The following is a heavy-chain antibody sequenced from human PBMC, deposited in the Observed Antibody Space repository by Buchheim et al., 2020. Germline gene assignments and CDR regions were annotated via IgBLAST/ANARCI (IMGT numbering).Heavy chain of an antibody. J-gene: IGHJ5*02. Sequence: QLQLQESGPGLVKPSETLSLTCTVSGGSISSSSYYWGWIRQAPGKGLEWIGTIYYSGSTYYNPSLKSRVTISVDTSKNQFPLKLSSVTAADTAVYYCARRPQSVNWFDPWGQGTL. V-gene: IGHV4-39*01. CDR2: IYYSGST. CDR3: ARRPQSVNWFDP. CDR1: GGSISSSSYY.